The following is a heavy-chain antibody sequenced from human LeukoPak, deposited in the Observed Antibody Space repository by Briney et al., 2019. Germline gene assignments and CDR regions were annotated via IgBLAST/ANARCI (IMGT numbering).Heavy chain of an antibody. J-gene: IGHJ4*02. D-gene: IGHD6-19*01. Sequence: PGGSLRFSCAASGFTFSSYSMNWVRQAPGKGLEWVSSISSSSSYIYYADSVKGRFTISRDNAKNSLYLQMNSLRAEDTAVYYCARAVAGQIDYWGQGTLVTVSS. CDR2: ISSSSSYI. V-gene: IGHV3-21*01. CDR3: ARAVAGQIDY. CDR1: GFTFSSYS.